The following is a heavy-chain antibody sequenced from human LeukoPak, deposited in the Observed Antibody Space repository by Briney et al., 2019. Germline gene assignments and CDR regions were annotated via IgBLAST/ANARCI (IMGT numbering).Heavy chain of an antibody. V-gene: IGHV4-59*08. D-gene: IGHD5-12*01. CDR2: ICYSGST. CDR3: ARHVRQRGYTGYLVAATYFDY. J-gene: IGHJ4*02. CDR1: GGSFSGYY. Sequence: ETLCLTCTVSGGSFSGYYWSWIRQPPGKGLEWIGYICYSGSTNYNPSLMRRVTISVDTSKNQLSLKLSSVTAADTAVYDCARHVRQRGYTGYLVAATYFDYWGQGTLVTVYS.